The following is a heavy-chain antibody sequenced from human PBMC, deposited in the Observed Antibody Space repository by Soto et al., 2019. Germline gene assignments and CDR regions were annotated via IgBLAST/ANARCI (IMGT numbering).Heavy chain of an antibody. CDR1: GGSISSYY. D-gene: IGHD5-18*01. J-gene: IGHJ6*02. V-gene: IGHV4-59*01. CDR2: IYYSGST. CDR3: ARGXGYSYGRGTYYYYYGMDV. Sequence: SETLSLTCTVSGGSISSYYWSWIRQPPGKGLEGIGYIYYSGSTNYNPSLKSRVTISVDTSKNQFSLKLSSVTAADTAVYYCARGXGYSYGRGTYYYYYGMDVWGEGTTVTVSS.